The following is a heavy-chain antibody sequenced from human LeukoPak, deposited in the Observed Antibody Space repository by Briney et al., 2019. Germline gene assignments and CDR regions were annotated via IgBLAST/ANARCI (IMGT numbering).Heavy chain of an antibody. Sequence: GGSLRLSRAASGFTFSSYWMHWVRQAPGKGLLWVSRINSDGSSTSYADSVKGRFTISRDNAKNTLYLQMNSLRAEDTAVYYCARRIAAAAAPYYFDYWGQGTLVTVSS. J-gene: IGHJ4*02. D-gene: IGHD6-13*01. CDR1: GFTFSSYW. CDR2: INSDGSST. V-gene: IGHV3-74*01. CDR3: ARRIAAAAAPYYFDY.